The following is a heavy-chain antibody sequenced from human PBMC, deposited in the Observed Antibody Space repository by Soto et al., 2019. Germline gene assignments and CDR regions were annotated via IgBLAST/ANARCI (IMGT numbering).Heavy chain of an antibody. D-gene: IGHD6-13*01. CDR2: MNPNSGNT. CDR3: ARKGYSSSWSGDYYYGMDV. Sequence: GASVKVSCKASGYTFTSYDINWVRQATGQGLEWMGWMNPNSGNTGYAQKFQGRVTMTRNTSISTAYMELSSLRSEDTAVYYCARKGYSSSWSGDYYYGMDVWRQGTTVTVSS. J-gene: IGHJ6*02. V-gene: IGHV1-8*01. CDR1: GYTFTSYD.